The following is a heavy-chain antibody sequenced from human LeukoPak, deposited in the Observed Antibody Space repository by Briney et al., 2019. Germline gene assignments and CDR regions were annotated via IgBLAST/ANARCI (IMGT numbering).Heavy chain of an antibody. Sequence: SEILSLTCTVSGGSIGRYYWSWIRQSAGKGLEWIGRIHSSGSANYNPSLKSRVTMSVDTSQIQFSLQLTSVTAADTAVYYCAKDRSTRWDSDWFDPWGQGILVTVSS. V-gene: IGHV4-4*07. J-gene: IGHJ5*02. D-gene: IGHD1-26*01. CDR3: AKDRSTRWDSDWFDP. CDR2: IHSSGSA. CDR1: GGSIGRYY.